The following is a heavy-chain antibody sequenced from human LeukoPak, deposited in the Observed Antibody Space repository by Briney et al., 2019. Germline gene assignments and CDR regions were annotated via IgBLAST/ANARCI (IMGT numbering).Heavy chain of an antibody. CDR1: GYTFTSYG. CDR2: ISAYNGNT. Sequence: GASVKVSCKASGYTFTSYGISWVRQAPGQGLEWMGWISAYNGNTNYAQKLQGRVTMTTDTSTSTAYMELRSLRSDDTAVCYCARSPTRATSGSYFHNKYYFDYWGQGTLVTVSS. V-gene: IGHV1-18*01. D-gene: IGHD1-26*01. CDR3: ARSPTRATSGSYFHNKYYFDY. J-gene: IGHJ4*02.